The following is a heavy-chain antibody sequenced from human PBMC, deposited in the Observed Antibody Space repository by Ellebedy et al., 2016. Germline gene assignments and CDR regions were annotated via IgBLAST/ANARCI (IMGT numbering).Heavy chain of an antibody. V-gene: IGHV5-51*01. D-gene: IGHD4-17*01. CDR3: ARLGDYGDGPLHYYFNY. CDR2: IYPDDSDT. Sequence: ASVKVSCKGSGYSFTSYWIGWVRQMPGKGLDWMGIIYPDDSDTRYSPSFQGQVTISADKSISTAYLQWSSLKASDTAVYYCARLGDYGDGPLHYYFNYWGQGTLVTVSS. CDR1: GYSFTSYW. J-gene: IGHJ4*02.